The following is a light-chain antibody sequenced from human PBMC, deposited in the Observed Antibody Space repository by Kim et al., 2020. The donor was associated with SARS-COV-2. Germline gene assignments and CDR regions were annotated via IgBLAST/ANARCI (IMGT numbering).Light chain of an antibody. CDR1: SSDIGAYDY. CDR3: SSYTDTKNLL. Sequence: QSALTQPPYASGSPGQSVTISCTGSSSDIGAYDYVSWYQHHPGKAPKLLTFEVTKRPSGVPDRFSGSKYGNTASLTVSGLQAEDEADYYCSSYTDTKNLLFGGGTQLTVL. J-gene: IGLJ2*01. V-gene: IGLV2-8*01. CDR2: EVT.